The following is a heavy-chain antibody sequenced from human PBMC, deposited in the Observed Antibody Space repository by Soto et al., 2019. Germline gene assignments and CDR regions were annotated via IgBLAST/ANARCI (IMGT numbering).Heavy chain of an antibody. V-gene: IGHV4-59*01. CDR2: IYYSGST. CDR1: GGSIRTYY. J-gene: IGHJ4*02. D-gene: IGHD3-16*01. CDR3: ARSWGYYFDY. Sequence: PSETLSLTSNVSGGSIRTYYCSWIRQPTGKGLEWIGYIYYSGSTNYNPSLKSRVTISVDTSKNQFSLKLSSVTAADTAVYYCARSWGYYFDYWGQGTLVTVS.